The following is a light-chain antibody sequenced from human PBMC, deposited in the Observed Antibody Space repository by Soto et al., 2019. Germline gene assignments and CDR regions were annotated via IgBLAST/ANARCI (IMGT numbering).Light chain of an antibody. V-gene: IGKV3-20*01. Sequence: EIVLTQSPGTLSLSPGEGATLSCRASQSIISNYLAWYQQKPGQTPRPLIYGASTRATGIPDRFSGSGSGTDFTLTISRLEPEDFAVYYCQQYGSSPWTFGQGTKVEIK. CDR1: QSIISNY. J-gene: IGKJ1*01. CDR2: GAS. CDR3: QQYGSSPWT.